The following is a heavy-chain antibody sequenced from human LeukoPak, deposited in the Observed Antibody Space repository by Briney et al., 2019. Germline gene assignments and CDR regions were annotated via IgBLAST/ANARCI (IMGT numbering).Heavy chain of an antibody. V-gene: IGHV3-23*01. CDR2: ISGSGGST. CDR1: GFTFSSYA. D-gene: IGHD3-3*01. Sequence: GGSLRLSCAASGFTFSSYAMSWVRQAPGKGLEWVSGISGSGGSTYYADSVKGRFTISRDNSKNTLYLQMSSLRAEDTAVYYCAKTTYYDFRSDYPEYYFDYWGQGTLVTVSS. J-gene: IGHJ4*02. CDR3: AKTTYYDFRSDYPEYYFDY.